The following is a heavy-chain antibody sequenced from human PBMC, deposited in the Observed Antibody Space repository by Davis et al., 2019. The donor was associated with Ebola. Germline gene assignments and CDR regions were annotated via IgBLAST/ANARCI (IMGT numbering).Heavy chain of an antibody. V-gene: IGHV3-23*01. CDR1: GFTFSTYA. J-gene: IGHJ4*02. CDR3: ARSSYQPDY. D-gene: IGHD2-2*01. Sequence: PGGSLRLSCAGSGFTFSTYAMTWVRQAPGKGLEWVSRISGVGGDPFYADSVKGRFSISRDSTSNTLYLQMNGLRAEDTAVYYCARSSYQPDYWGQGTLVTVSS. CDR2: ISGVGGDP.